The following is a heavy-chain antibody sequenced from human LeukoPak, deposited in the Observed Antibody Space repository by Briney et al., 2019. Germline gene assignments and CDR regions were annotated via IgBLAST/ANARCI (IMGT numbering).Heavy chain of an antibody. D-gene: IGHD5-18*01. CDR3: ARLNTALVTAEIDS. J-gene: IGHJ4*02. V-gene: IGHV3-21*01. Sequence: GGSLRLSCAASGFTFSGYSMSWVRQAPGKGLEWVSSISSSSSHIYHADSVKGRFTISRDNAKNSLYLQMNSLRAEDTAVYYCARLNTALVTAEIDSWGQGTLVTVSS. CDR1: GFTFSGYS. CDR2: ISSSSSHI.